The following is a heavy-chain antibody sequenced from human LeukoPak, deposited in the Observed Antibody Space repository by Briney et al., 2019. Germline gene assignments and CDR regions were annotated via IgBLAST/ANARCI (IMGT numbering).Heavy chain of an antibody. CDR1: GFTFSSYA. D-gene: IGHD1-26*01. Sequence: GGSLRLSCAASGFTFSSYAMHWVRQAPGKGLEWVADISYDGSNKYYADSVKGRFTISRDNSKNTLCLQMNSLRAEDTAVYYCARRRYSGSYPFQHWGQGTLVTVSS. CDR2: ISYDGSNK. CDR3: ARRRYSGSYPFQH. V-gene: IGHV3-30-3*01. J-gene: IGHJ1*01.